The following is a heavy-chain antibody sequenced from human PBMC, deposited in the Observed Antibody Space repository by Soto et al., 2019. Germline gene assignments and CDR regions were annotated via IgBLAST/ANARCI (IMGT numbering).Heavy chain of an antibody. CDR3: VNGVVTAANRAYAMDV. CDR2: IIMIGRRT. J-gene: IGHJ6*02. Sequence: GGSLRLSCAASDPTFVSNGIHWVGQPQGKGRCWSSRIIMIGRRTSSRNSVKGRFTISRNNSKNTLYLQRSSLRVEDTAVYYCVNGVVTAANRAYAMDVWGQGTTVTVSS. CDR1: DPTFVSNG. V-gene: IGHV3-74*01. D-gene: IGHD2-21*02.